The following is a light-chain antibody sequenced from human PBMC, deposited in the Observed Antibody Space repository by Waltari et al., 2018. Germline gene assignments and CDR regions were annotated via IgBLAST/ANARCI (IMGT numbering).Light chain of an antibody. V-gene: IGLV2-8*01. CDR2: EVS. CDR1: SSADGGYNY. J-gene: IGLJ2*01. Sequence: QSALTQPPSASGSPGPSVPISCPATSSADGGYNYFSWYQIHPPNAPKLMIYEVSKRPSGVPDRFSGSKSGNTASLTVSGLQAEDEADYSCSSYAGNNNLIFGGGTKLTVL. CDR3: SSYAGNNNLI.